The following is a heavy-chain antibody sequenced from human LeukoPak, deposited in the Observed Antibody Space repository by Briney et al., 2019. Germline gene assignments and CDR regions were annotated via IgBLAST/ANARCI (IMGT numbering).Heavy chain of an antibody. V-gene: IGHV3-23*01. D-gene: IGHD3-10*01. CDR2: ISGSGSTT. Sequence: GGSLRLSCAASGFTFSSYAMNWVRQAPGKGLEWVSAISGSGSTTYYADSVKGRFTISRDNSKNTLFLQMNSLTAEDTAIYSCARGAYYGSGSYLPNWFDPWGQGTLVTVSS. CDR3: ARGAYYGSGSYLPNWFDP. J-gene: IGHJ5*02. CDR1: GFTFSSYA.